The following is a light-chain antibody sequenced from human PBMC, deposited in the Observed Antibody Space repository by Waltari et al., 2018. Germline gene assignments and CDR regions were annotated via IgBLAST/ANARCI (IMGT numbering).Light chain of an antibody. CDR1: SCSLPSPSY. CDR3: LLYMGSGIWV. Sequence: QTVVTQEPSLSVSPGGTVTLTFALSSCSLPSPSYPSWYQQSPGQTPRTLVYKANIRSSGVPDRFSGSVLGNKAVLIITGAQAEDESTYYCLLYMGSGIWVFGGGTKLTVL. V-gene: IGLV8-61*01. J-gene: IGLJ3*02. CDR2: KAN.